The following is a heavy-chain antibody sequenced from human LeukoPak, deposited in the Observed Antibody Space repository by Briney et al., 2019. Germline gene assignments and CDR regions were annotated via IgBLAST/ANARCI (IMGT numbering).Heavy chain of an antibody. Sequence: PGGSLRLSCAASGFTVSSNYMSWVRQAPGKGLEWVSVIYSGGSTYYADSVKGRFTISRDNSKNTLYLQMNSLRAEDMALYYCAKDKAARPNWYFDLWGRGTLVTVSS. CDR1: GFTVSSNY. CDR3: AKDKAARPNWYFDL. J-gene: IGHJ2*01. D-gene: IGHD6-6*01. V-gene: IGHV3-53*05. CDR2: IYSGGST.